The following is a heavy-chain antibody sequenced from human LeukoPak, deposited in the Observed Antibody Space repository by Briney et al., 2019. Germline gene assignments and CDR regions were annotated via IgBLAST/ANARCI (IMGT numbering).Heavy chain of an antibody. CDR1: GGSISSSSYY. CDR2: IYYSGIT. CDR3: ARRKSHYYDSSGYLSRWFDP. J-gene: IGHJ5*02. V-gene: IGHV4-39*01. D-gene: IGHD3-22*01. Sequence: PSETLSLTCTVSGGSISSSSYYWGWIRQPPGKGLEWIGSIYYSGITYYNPSLKSRVTISVDTSKNQFSLKLSSVTAADTAVYYCARRKSHYYDSSGYLSRWFDPWGQGTPVTVSS.